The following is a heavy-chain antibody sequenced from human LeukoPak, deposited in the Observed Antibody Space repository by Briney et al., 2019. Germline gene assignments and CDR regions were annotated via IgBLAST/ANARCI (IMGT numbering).Heavy chain of an antibody. Sequence: PGGPLRLSCAASGFTFSSYSMNWVRQAPGKGLEWVSSISSSSSYIYYADSVKGRFTISRDNAKNSLYLQMNSLRAEDTAVYYCASSYGDYLWSYFDYWGQGTLVTVSS. V-gene: IGHV3-21*01. CDR2: ISSSSSYI. J-gene: IGHJ4*02. CDR3: ASSYGDYLWSYFDY. CDR1: GFTFSSYS. D-gene: IGHD4-17*01.